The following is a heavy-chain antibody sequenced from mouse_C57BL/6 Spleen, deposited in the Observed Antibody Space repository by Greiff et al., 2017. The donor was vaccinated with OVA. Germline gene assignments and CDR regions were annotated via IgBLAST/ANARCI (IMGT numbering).Heavy chain of an antibody. CDR2: INPNNGGT. J-gene: IGHJ2*01. CDR3: ARSFTTVVAENYFDY. CDR1: GYTFTDYN. Sequence: EVKLQQPGAELVKPGASVKVSCKASGYTFTDYNMDWVKQSHGKSLEWIGDINPNNGGTIYNQKFKGKATLTVDKSSSTAYMELRSLTSEDTAVYYCARSFTTVVAENYFDYWGQGTTLTVSS. D-gene: IGHD1-1*01. V-gene: IGHV1-18*01.